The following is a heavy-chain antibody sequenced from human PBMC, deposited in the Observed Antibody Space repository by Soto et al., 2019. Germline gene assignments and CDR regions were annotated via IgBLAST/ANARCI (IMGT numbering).Heavy chain of an antibody. V-gene: IGHV3-21*01. D-gene: IGHD3-10*01. CDR2: ISSSSSYI. CDR3: AGPLPSGSYYLEPDY. Sequence: GGSLRLSCVASGFTFSSYSMNWVRQAPGKGLEWVSSISSSSSYIYYADSVKGRFTISRDNAKNSLYLQMNSLRAEDTAVYYCAGPLPSGSYYLEPDYWGQGTLVTVAS. J-gene: IGHJ4*02. CDR1: GFTFSSYS.